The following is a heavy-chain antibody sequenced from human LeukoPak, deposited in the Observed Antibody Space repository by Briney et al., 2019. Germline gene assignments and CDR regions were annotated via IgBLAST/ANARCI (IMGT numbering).Heavy chain of an antibody. D-gene: IGHD1-1*01. CDR1: GFTFDDYT. V-gene: IGHV3-43*01. Sequence: PGGSLRLSCAASGFTFDDYTMHWVRQAPGKGLEWVSLISWDGGSTCYADSVKGRFTISRDNSKNSLYLQMNSQRTEDTALYYCAKDSSNWAFDYWGQGTLVTVSS. J-gene: IGHJ4*02. CDR3: AKDSSNWAFDY. CDR2: ISWDGGST.